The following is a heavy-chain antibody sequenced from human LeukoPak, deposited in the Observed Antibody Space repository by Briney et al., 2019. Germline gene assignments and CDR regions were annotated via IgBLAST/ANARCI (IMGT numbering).Heavy chain of an antibody. CDR3: ARETVAGPHFDY. V-gene: IGHV3-74*01. Sequence: GGSLRLSCAASGFTFSSYWMHWVRQAPGKGLVWVSRINSDGSSTSYADSVKGRFTISRDNAKNTLYLQMNSLRAEDTAMYYCARETVAGPHFDYWGQGTLVTVSS. CDR1: GFTFSSYW. D-gene: IGHD6-19*01. J-gene: IGHJ4*02. CDR2: INSDGSST.